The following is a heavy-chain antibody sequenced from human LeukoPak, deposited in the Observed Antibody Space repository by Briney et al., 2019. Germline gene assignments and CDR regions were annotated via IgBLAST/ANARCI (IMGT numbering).Heavy chain of an antibody. CDR2: MDPTGSQK. D-gene: IGHD1-1*01. CDR3: AIWTSGNY. Sequence: GGSLRLSCADSQFTFNGSWVNWVRQAPGKGLEWVANMDPTGSQKRYVDSVRGRFTISKDNPGASLYLDMHSLRAEDTAIYYCAIWTSGNYWGQGTLVTVSS. CDR1: QFTFNGSW. V-gene: IGHV3-7*01. J-gene: IGHJ4*02.